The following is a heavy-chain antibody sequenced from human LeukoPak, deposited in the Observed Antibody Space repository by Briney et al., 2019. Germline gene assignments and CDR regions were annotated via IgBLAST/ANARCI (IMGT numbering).Heavy chain of an antibody. Sequence: GGSRRLSCAASGFTFISYSINWFRQAPGKGREWVSFISSSSSYIYYADSVRGRSTISRDNAKNSLYLQMNSLRAEDTAVYYCARDLRSSGYYAFDYWGQGTLVTVSS. V-gene: IGHV3-21*01. CDR2: ISSSSSYI. CDR3: ARDLRSSGYYAFDY. D-gene: IGHD3-22*01. J-gene: IGHJ4*02. CDR1: GFTFISYS.